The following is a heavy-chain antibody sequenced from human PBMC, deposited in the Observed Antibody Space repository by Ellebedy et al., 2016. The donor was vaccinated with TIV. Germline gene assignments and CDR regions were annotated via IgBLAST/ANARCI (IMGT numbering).Heavy chain of an antibody. CDR2: IYTSGST. CDR3: ASYSTVTTNY. V-gene: IGHV4-4*07. D-gene: IGHD4-17*01. CDR1: GGSISSYY. J-gene: IGHJ4*02. Sequence: GSLRLSXTVSGGSISSYYWSWIRQPAGKGLEWIGRIYTSGSTNYNPSLKSRVTISVDTSKNQFSLKLSSVTAADTAVYYCASYSTVTTNYWGQGTLVTVSS.